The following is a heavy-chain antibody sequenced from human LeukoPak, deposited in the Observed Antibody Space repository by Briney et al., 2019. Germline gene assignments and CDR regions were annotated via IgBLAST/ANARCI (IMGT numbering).Heavy chain of an antibody. V-gene: IGHV1-3*01. D-gene: IGHD3-22*01. Sequence: ASVKVSCKASGYTFTSYAMHWVRQAPGQRLEWMGWINAGNGNTKYSQKFQGRVTITRDTSASTAYMELSRLRSEDTAVYYCATPSGYYDSSGYYDLDYWGQGTLVTVSS. J-gene: IGHJ4*02. CDR3: ATPSGYYDSSGYYDLDY. CDR2: INAGNGNT. CDR1: GYTFTSYA.